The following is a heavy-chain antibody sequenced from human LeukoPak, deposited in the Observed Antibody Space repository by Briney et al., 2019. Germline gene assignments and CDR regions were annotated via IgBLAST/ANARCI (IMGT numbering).Heavy chain of an antibody. D-gene: IGHD7-27*01. V-gene: IGHV4-34*01. CDR2: INHSGST. J-gene: IGHJ4*02. CDR3: ARHSHSGADDY. Sequence: SETLSLTCAVYGGSFSGYYWSWIRQPPGKGLEWIGEINHSGSTNYNPSLKGRVTISIDTSKNQFSLKLSSMTAADTAVYYCARHSHSGADDYWGQGTLVTVSS. CDR1: GGSFSGYY.